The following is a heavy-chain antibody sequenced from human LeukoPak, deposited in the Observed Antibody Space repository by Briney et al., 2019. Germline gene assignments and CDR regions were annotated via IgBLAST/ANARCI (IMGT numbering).Heavy chain of an antibody. CDR3: AKSGYQLLRFDP. CDR2: ISGSGGST. Sequence: GGSLRLSCAASGFTFSSYAMSWVRQAPGKGLEWVSAISGSGGSTYCADSVKGRFTISRDNSKNTLYLQMNSLRAEDTAVYYCAKSGYQLLRFDPWGQGTLVTVSS. D-gene: IGHD2-2*01. CDR1: GFTFSSYA. J-gene: IGHJ5*02. V-gene: IGHV3-23*01.